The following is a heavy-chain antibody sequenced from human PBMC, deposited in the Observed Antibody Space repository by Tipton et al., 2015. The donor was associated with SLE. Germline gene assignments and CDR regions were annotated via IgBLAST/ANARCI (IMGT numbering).Heavy chain of an antibody. CDR1: GFTFSSYA. J-gene: IGHJ6*03. CDR3: AKAGLVCSSTSCYYYYYMDV. V-gene: IGHV3-23*03. D-gene: IGHD2-2*01. Sequence: LSLTCAASGFTFSSYAMSWVRQAPGKGLEWVSVIYSGGSSTYYADSVKGRFTISRDNSKNTLYLQMNSLRAEDTAVYYCAKAGLVCSSTSCYYYYYMDVWGKGTTVTVSS. CDR2: IYSGGSST.